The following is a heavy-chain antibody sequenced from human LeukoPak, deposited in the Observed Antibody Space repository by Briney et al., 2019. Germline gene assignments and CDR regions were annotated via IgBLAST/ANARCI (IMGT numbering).Heavy chain of an antibody. CDR3: ARTGVVKYYYDSSGYYYEV. V-gene: IGHV4-61*02. CDR2: IYTSRSP. D-gene: IGHD3-22*01. CDR1: GGSISSVMYY. Sequence: TSHTLSLTCSVSGGSISSVMYYCSWIRQPAGKGLEWIGRIYTSRSPHYNPSPNRRVTISVDTSKNQFSLKLSSVTAADTAVYYCARTGVVKYYYDSSGYYYEVWGQGTLVTVSS. J-gene: IGHJ4*02.